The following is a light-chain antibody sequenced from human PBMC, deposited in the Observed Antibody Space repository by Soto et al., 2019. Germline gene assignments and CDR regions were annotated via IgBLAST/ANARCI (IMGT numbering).Light chain of an antibody. J-gene: IGLJ2*01. CDR2: SDI. CDR3: AAWDDSLNGVV. Sequence: QSVLTQPPSASRTPGQRVTISCSGSSSNIGSNTVNWYQQLPGTAPKLLIYSDIRRPSGVPDRFSGSKSGTSASLAISGLQSEDEADYYCAAWDDSLNGVVFGGGTKLTVL. V-gene: IGLV1-44*01. CDR1: SSNIGSNT.